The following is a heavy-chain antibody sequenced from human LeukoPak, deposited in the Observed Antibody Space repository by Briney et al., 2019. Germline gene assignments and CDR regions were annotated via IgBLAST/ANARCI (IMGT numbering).Heavy chain of an antibody. V-gene: IGHV4-39*01. D-gene: IGHD5-18*01. Sequence: SQTLSLTCTVSGGSISSSSYYWGWIRQPPGKGLEWIGSIYYSASTYYNPSLKSRVTISVDTSKNQFSLKLSSVTAADTAVYYCASHDLRGYSYDYGPSDFDYWGQGTLVTVSS. CDR3: ASHDLRGYSYDYGPSDFDY. CDR1: GGSISSSSYY. CDR2: IYYSAST. J-gene: IGHJ4*02.